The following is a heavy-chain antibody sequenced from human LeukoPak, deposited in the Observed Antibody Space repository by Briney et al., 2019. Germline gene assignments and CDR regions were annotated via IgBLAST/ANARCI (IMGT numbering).Heavy chain of an antibody. D-gene: IGHD1-26*01. CDR2: MKQDGSAK. V-gene: IGHV3-7*01. J-gene: IGHJ4*03. CDR3: ARDNVGALDY. CDR1: GFTFSSYW. Sequence: PGGSLRLSCVASGFTFSSYWMAWVRQAPGKGLEWVANMKQDGSAKHYADSVKGRFSISRDNSKKSVYLQMDSLRAEDTALYYCARDNVGALDYWGHGTLVSVSS.